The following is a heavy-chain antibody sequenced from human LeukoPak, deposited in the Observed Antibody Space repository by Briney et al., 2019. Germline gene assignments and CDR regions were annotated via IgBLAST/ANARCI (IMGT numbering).Heavy chain of an antibody. CDR2: IIPIFGTA. CDR1: GGTFSSYA. Sequence: GASVTVSCKASGGTFSSYAISWVRPAPGQGLEWMGGIIPIFGTANYAQKFQGRVTITADESTSTAYMELSSLRSEDTAVYYCARDGYCSSTSCYFRPYYYYGMDVWGQGTTVTVSS. D-gene: IGHD2-2*01. V-gene: IGHV1-69*13. CDR3: ARDGYCSSTSCYFRPYYYYGMDV. J-gene: IGHJ6*02.